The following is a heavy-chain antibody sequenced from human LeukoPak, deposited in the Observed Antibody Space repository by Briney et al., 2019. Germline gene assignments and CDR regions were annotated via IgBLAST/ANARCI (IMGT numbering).Heavy chain of an antibody. CDR1: GGSITSDSYY. CDR2: IYYSGST. CDR3: ANGGYYFDSSAS. V-gene: IGHV4-39*07. D-gene: IGHD3-22*01. J-gene: IGHJ5*02. Sequence: SETLSLTCTVSGGSITSDSYYWGWIRQPPGKGLEWPGSIYYSGSTYYNASLKSRVTIAVDMSKNQFSLKLSSVTAADTAVYYWANGGYYFDSSASWGQGTLVTVSS.